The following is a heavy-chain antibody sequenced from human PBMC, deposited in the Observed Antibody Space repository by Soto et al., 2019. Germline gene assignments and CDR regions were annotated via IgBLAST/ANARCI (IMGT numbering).Heavy chain of an antibody. D-gene: IGHD3-10*01. CDR3: ASGSKDSYPGSRIFDF. V-gene: IGHV3-23*01. Sequence: PGGSLRLSCVASGFTFGSRAMSWVRQAPGEGLEWVSTITDTGGDSKSADSVRGRFAISRDNSRNTLYLQMSSLRAEDSAVYYCASGSKDSYPGSRIFDFWGRGTLVTVPS. CDR1: GFTFGSRA. J-gene: IGHJ4*01. CDR2: ITDTGGDS.